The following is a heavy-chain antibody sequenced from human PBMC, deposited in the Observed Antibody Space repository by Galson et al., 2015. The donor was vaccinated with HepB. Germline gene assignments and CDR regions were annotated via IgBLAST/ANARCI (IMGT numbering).Heavy chain of an antibody. CDR2: MNPISGNT. V-gene: IGHV1-8*01. Sequence: SVKVSCKASGYSFTSYDMNWVRQAPGQGLEWMGWMNPISGNTGYAQKFQGRVTMTRNNAIRTAYMELKLSAVTAADTAMYYCTREDQHAANDAFDVWGRGTMVTVSS. CDR3: TREDQHAANDAFDV. CDR1: GYSFTSYD. D-gene: IGHD1-1*01. J-gene: IGHJ3*01.